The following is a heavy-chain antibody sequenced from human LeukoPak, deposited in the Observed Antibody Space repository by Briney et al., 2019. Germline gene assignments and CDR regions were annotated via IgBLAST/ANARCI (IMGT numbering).Heavy chain of an antibody. CDR1: GYTFTSYD. J-gene: IGHJ4*02. V-gene: IGHV1-8*01. CDR2: MNPNSGNT. Sequence: ASVKVSCKASGYTFTSYDINWVRQATGQGLEWMGWMNPNSGNTGYAQKFQGRVTMTRNTSISTAYMELSSLRSEDTAVYYCARAQARSGTPLGYWGQGTLVTVSS. CDR3: ARAQARSGTPLGY. D-gene: IGHD2/OR15-2a*01.